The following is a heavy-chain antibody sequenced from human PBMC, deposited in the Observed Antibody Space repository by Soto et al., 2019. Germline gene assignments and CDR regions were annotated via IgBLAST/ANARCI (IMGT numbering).Heavy chain of an antibody. J-gene: IGHJ6*02. CDR2: INPGYPAGRST. V-gene: IGHV1-46*01. CDR1: GYAITAVF. CDR3: ASEAMEARVTTGLDV. Sequence: ASLKGSCKTAGYAITAVFRDCWRHDNRQGLEWMGVINPGYPAGRSTTYAQKFQGRVTMTTDTSTSTVYMELSRLRSDDTAVYYFASEAMEARVTTGLDVWGQGTTVTVSS. D-gene: IGHD1-1*01.